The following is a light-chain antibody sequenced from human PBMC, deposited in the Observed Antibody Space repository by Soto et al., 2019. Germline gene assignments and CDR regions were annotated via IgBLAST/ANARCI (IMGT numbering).Light chain of an antibody. J-gene: IGLJ1*01. Sequence: SVLAQPPSPAGALGPAVTLSCPGTSADVGGYNFVSWYQQHPGKAPKLMIFEVSQRPSGVPDRFSGSKSGNTASLTVSELQAEDEADYYCASYAGSQNYVFGTGTKVTVL. CDR3: ASYAGSQNYV. CDR2: EVS. V-gene: IGLV2-8*01. CDR1: SADVGGYNF.